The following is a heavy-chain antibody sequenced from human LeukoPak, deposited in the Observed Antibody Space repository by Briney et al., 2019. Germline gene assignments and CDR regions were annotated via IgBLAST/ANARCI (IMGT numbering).Heavy chain of an antibody. D-gene: IGHD3-22*01. CDR3: AGTYYYDSSGYYPAFDY. V-gene: IGHV1-3*01. J-gene: IGHJ4*02. Sequence: GASVKVSCKASGYTFTDYAMHWVRQAPGQRLEWMGWISADNGTTEYSQKFQGRVTITRDTPASTAYMDLSSLRSEDTAIYYCAGTYYYDSSGYYPAFDYWGQGTLVTVSS. CDR2: ISADNGTT. CDR1: GYTFTDYA.